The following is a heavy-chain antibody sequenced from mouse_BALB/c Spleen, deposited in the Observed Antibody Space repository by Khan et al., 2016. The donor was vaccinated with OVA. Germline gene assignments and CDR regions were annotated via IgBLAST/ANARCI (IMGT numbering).Heavy chain of an antibody. CDR2: LSLSGNP. CDR3: ARIYGGDFDY. Sequence: EVHLQEPGPGLLKPSHSLSRTCTVPAYSITSDYACNWIRQFPGNKLEWMGHLSLSGNPKYTPSLTSRISIHRDTSKNQFFLQWKSVTTEDTATYDRARIYGGDFDYCGQGTTLTVSS. V-gene: IGHV3-2*02. D-gene: IGHD1-1*01. CDR1: AYSITSDYA. J-gene: IGHJ2*01.